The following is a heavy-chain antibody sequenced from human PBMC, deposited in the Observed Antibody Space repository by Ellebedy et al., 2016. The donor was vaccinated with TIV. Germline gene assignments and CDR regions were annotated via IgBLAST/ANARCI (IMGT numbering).Heavy chain of an antibody. V-gene: IGHV3-48*04. J-gene: IGHJ4*02. CDR2: ISSSGSTI. CDR3: ARGRYCSSTSCYYFDY. D-gene: IGHD2-2*01. CDR1: GFTFSSYG. Sequence: GESLKISXAASGFTFSSYGMHWVRQAPGKGLEWVSYISSSGSTIYYADSVKGRFTISRDNAKNSLYLQMNSLRAEDTAVYYCARGRYCSSTSCYYFDYWGQGTLVTVSS.